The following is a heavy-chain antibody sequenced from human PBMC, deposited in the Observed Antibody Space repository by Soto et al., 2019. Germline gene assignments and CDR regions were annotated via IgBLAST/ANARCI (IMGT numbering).Heavy chain of an antibody. Sequence: GASVKVSCKASGYTFTSYDINWVRQATGQGLEWMGWMNPNNGNTGYAPKFQGRVTMTRNTSITTAYMELSSLRSEDTAVYYCARGQPERTNCWGQGTLVTVSS. CDR3: ARGQPERTNC. D-gene: IGHD2-2*01. CDR2: MNPNNGNT. CDR1: GYTFTSYD. J-gene: IGHJ4*02. V-gene: IGHV1-8*01.